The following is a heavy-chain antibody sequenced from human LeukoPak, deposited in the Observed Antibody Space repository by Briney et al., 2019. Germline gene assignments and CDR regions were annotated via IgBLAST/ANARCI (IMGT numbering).Heavy chain of an antibody. D-gene: IGHD3-22*01. V-gene: IGHV4-59*08. Sequence: PSETLSLTCTVSGGSISSYYWSWIRQPPGKGLEWIGYIYYSGSTNYNPSLKSRVTISVDTSKNQFSMKLSSVTAADTAVYYCASANYYDSSGYPLPLDYWGQGTLVTVSS. CDR3: ASANYYDSSGYPLPLDY. CDR1: GGSISSYY. J-gene: IGHJ4*02. CDR2: IYYSGST.